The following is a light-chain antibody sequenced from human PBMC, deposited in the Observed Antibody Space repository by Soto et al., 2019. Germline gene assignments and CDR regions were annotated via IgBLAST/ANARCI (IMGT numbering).Light chain of an antibody. V-gene: IGKV3-20*01. J-gene: IGKJ1*01. Sequence: EVVLTQSPGTLSLSPGERATLSCRASQSISSSYLAWYQQKPGQTPRLLIYGASSRATGIPDRFSGSGSGTDFTLTVSRLEPDDFAVYYCQQYGSSQWTFGQGTKVELK. CDR3: QQYGSSQWT. CDR1: QSISSSY. CDR2: GAS.